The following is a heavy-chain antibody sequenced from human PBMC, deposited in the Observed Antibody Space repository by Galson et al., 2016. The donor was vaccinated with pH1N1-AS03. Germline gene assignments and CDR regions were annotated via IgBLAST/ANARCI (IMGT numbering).Heavy chain of an antibody. V-gene: IGHV3-74*01. CDR2: INEDGSTT. CDR1: GFTFSRYW. J-gene: IGHJ4*02. CDR3: ARDVGGPDDY. D-gene: IGHD4-23*01. Sequence: SLRLSCAASGFTFSRYWMHWVRQAPGKGLVWVSHINEDGSTTRYADSVKGRFTISRDNSESTLYLQMNSLGEDDTAVYYCARDVGGPDDYWGQGTLVTVSA.